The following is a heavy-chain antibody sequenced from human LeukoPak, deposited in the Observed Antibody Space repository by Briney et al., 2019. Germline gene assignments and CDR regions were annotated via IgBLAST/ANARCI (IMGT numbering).Heavy chain of an antibody. V-gene: IGHV3-72*01. CDR2: IRNKANSYTT. CDR3: ARESKLGAAPTGGYYYHGMDV. CDR1: GFTFSDYY. J-gene: IGHJ6*02. Sequence: PGGSLRLSCAASGFTFSDYYMDWVRQAPGMGLEWVGRIRNKANSYTTEYAASVSGRFTISRDDSKDSLCLQMNSLKTEDTAVYYCARESKLGAAPTGGYYYHGMDVWGQGTTVTVSS. D-gene: IGHD2-15*01.